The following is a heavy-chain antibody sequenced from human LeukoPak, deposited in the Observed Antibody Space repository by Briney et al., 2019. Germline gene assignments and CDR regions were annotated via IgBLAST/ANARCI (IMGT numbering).Heavy chain of an antibody. J-gene: IGHJ4*02. CDR3: ARAHLSWHSFDY. CDR1: GYTFTSYG. CDR2: ISAYNGNT. D-gene: IGHD6-13*01. Sequence: ASVKVSCKASGYTFTSYGISWVRQAPGQGLEWMGWISAYNGNTNYAQKLQGRVTMTTDTSTSTAYMELRGLRSDDTAVYYCARAHLSWHSFDYWGQGTLVTVSS. V-gene: IGHV1-18*01.